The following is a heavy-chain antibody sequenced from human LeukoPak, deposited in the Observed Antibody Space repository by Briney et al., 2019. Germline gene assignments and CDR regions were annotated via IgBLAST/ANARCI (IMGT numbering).Heavy chain of an antibody. CDR2: VYYSGTT. Sequence: SETLSLTCTVSGGSISTYFWSWIRQPPGKGLEWIGYVYYSGTTNYNPSLKSRVTISVDTSKNQFSLRLTSVTAADTAVYYCARGGGSGWYEKIWFDPWGQGTLVTVPS. CDR1: GGSISTYF. V-gene: IGHV4-59*01. CDR3: ARGGGSGWYEKIWFDP. J-gene: IGHJ5*02. D-gene: IGHD6-19*01.